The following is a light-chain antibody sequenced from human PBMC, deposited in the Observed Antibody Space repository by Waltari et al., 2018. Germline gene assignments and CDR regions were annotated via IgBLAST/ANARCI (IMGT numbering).Light chain of an antibody. Sequence: YQQLPGKVPKLIIYDVTKRPSGVPDRFSGSKSGNTASLTISGLQAEDEADYYCCSHAGSYTFVFGGGNKRTVL. CDR3: CSHAGSYTFV. CDR2: DVT. J-gene: IGLJ2*01. V-gene: IGLV2-11*01.